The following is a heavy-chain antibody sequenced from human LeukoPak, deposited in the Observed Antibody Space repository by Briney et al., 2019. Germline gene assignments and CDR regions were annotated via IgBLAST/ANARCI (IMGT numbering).Heavy chain of an antibody. CDR1: GFTFSSYG. D-gene: IGHD2-8*02. Sequence: GGSLRLSCAASGFTFSSYGMHWVRQAPGKGLEWVAFIRYDESNKYYADSVKGRFTISRDNSKNTLYLQMNSLRAEDTAVYYCATYRQVLLPFESWGQGTLVTVSS. V-gene: IGHV3-30*02. CDR2: IRYDESNK. J-gene: IGHJ4*02. CDR3: ATYRQVLLPFES.